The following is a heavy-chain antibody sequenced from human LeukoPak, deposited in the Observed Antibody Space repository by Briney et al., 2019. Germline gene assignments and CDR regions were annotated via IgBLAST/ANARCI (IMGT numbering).Heavy chain of an antibody. CDR2: ISYDGSDR. J-gene: IGHJ6*03. Sequence: PGGSLRLSCAASGFTFSSYAMHWVRQAPGKGVEWVAVISYDGSDRYYADSVKGRFTISRDNSKNTLFLQMNSLRGEDTAVYYCARDTRGSYNYYYYMDVWGKGTTVTVSS. V-gene: IGHV3-30*04. CDR1: GFTFSSYA. D-gene: IGHD1-26*01. CDR3: ARDTRGSYNYYYYMDV.